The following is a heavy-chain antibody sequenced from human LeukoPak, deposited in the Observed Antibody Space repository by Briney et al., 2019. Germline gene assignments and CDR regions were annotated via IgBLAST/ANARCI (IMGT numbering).Heavy chain of an antibody. CDR2: IRYDGSNK. CDR1: GFTFSSYG. Sequence: GGSLRLSCAASGFTFSSYGMHWVRQAPGKGLEWVAFIRYDGSNKYYADSVKGRFTISRDNSKNTLYLQMNSLRAEDTAVYYCTRQLMVRGVSHMDVWGKGTTVTVSS. D-gene: IGHD3-10*01. J-gene: IGHJ6*03. CDR3: TRQLMVRGVSHMDV. V-gene: IGHV3-30*02.